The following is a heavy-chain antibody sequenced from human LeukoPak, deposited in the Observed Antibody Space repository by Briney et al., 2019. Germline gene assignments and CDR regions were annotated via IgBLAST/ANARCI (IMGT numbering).Heavy chain of an antibody. V-gene: IGHV3-30*01. Sequence: GGSLRLSCAASGFTFSSYAMHWVRQAPGNGLEWVAVISYDGSNKYYADSVKGRFTISRDNSKNTLYLQMNSLRAEDTAVYYCARGSRFGVVIIRNYWGQGTLVTVSS. CDR2: ISYDGSNK. J-gene: IGHJ4*02. D-gene: IGHD3-3*01. CDR1: GFTFSSYA. CDR3: ARGSRFGVVIIRNY.